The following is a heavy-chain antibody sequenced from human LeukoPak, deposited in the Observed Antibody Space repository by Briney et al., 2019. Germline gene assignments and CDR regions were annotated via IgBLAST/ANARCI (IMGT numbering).Heavy chain of an antibody. D-gene: IGHD2-2*01. CDR1: GYNFTNYW. Sequence: GKSLKISCKGSGYNFTNYWIAWVRQMPGKGLEWMGIIYPGDSDTRYSPSFQGQVTISADKSISTASLQWSSLKASDTAVYYCARAPCSSTSCRGAFDYWGQGTLVTVSS. CDR2: IYPGDSDT. J-gene: IGHJ4*02. CDR3: ARAPCSSTSCRGAFDY. V-gene: IGHV5-51*01.